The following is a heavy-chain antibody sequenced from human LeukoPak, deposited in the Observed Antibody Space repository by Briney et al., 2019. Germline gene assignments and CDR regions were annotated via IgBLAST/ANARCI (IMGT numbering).Heavy chain of an antibody. D-gene: IGHD2-2*02. CDR3: ARVGPSDCSSTSCYTENAFDI. Sequence: ASVKVSCKASGYTFTSFDINWVRQAPGQGLEWMGWMDPNGGNTGYAQKFQGRVTMARSTSVSTAYMELSSLTSEDTAVYYCARVGPSDCSSTSCYTENAFDIWGQGTMVTVSS. J-gene: IGHJ3*02. CDR1: GYTFTSFD. V-gene: IGHV1-8*02. CDR2: MDPNGGNT.